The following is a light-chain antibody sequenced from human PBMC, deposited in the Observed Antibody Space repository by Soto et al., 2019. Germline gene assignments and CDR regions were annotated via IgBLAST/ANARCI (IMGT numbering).Light chain of an antibody. CDR1: QSVYTNY. J-gene: IGKJ2*01. Sequence: EIVLAQSPGTLSLSPGERATLSCRASQSVYTNYLAWYQKKPGQAPRLLIYGASRRASGIPDRFSGSGSGTDFTLTISSLEPEDFAFYYCQYYDSSHPDYTFGHGTKLEIK. CDR2: GAS. V-gene: IGKV3-20*01. CDR3: QYYDSSHPDYT.